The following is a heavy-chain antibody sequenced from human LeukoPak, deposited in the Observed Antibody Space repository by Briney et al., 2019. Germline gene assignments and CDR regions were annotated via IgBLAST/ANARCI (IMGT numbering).Heavy chain of an antibody. CDR2: MYSGGST. D-gene: IGHD1-26*01. Sequence: GGSLRLSCAASGFTVSSNYMSWVRQAPGKGLEWVSVMYSGGSTYYADSVKGRFTISRDNSKNTLYLQMNSLRAEDTAVYYCARDSGFKSYYYGMDVWGQGTTVTVSS. CDR1: GFTVSSNY. CDR3: ARDSGFKSYYYGMDV. V-gene: IGHV3-66*01. J-gene: IGHJ6*02.